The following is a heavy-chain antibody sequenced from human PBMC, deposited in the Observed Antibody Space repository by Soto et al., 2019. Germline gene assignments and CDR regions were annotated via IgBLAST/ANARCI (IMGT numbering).Heavy chain of an antibody. D-gene: IGHD4-17*01. CDR1: GGSISSYY. V-gene: IGHV4-59*01. Sequence: SETLSLTCTVSGGSISSYYWSWIRQPPGKGLEWIGYIYYSGSTNYNPSLKSRVTISVDTSKNQFSLKLSSVTAADTAVYYCARAGSLRWPDGFELWGQRKMVPVS. CDR2: IYYSGST. CDR3: ARAGSLRWPDGFEL. J-gene: IGHJ3*01.